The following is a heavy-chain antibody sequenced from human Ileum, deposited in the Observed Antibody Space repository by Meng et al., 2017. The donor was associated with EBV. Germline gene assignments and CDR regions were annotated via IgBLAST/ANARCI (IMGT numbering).Heavy chain of an antibody. D-gene: IGHD6-19*01. CDR1: GCSSSRSNW. CDR2: VYHSGSS. J-gene: IGHJ4*02. V-gene: IGHV4-4*02. CDR3: ARVGQWLPIDY. Sequence: QVLLQASGLGLVRRSGTLSLTCAVSGCSSSRSNWWSWVRQPPGKGLEWSGEVYHSGSSNYNPSLKSRVTMSVDKSKNQFSLNLSSVTAADTAVYYCARVGQWLPIDYWGQGTLVTVSS.